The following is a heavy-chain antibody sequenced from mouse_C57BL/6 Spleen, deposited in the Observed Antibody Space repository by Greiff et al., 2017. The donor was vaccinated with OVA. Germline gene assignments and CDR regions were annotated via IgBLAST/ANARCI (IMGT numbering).Heavy chain of an antibody. CDR1: GYTFTSYW. CDR3: ARFTSIYYDYHYAMDY. D-gene: IGHD2-4*01. V-gene: IGHV1-64*01. Sequence: VQLQQPGAELVKPGASVKLSCKASGYTFTSYWMHWVKQRPGQGLEWIGMIHPNSGSTNYNEKFKSKATLTVDKSSSTAYMQLSSLTSEDSAVYYCARFTSIYYDYHYAMDYWGQGTSVTVSS. CDR2: IHPNSGST. J-gene: IGHJ4*01.